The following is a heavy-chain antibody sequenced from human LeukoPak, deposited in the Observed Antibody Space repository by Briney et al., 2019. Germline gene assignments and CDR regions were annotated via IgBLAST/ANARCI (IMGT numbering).Heavy chain of an antibody. CDR1: GGTFSSYA. CDR2: IIPISGTA. V-gene: IGHV1-69*05. J-gene: IGHJ4*02. CDR3: ARDYDFWSGYYFDY. Sequence: ASVKVSCKASGGTFSSYAISWVRQAPGQGLEWMGRIIPISGTANYAQKFQGRVTITTDESTSTAYMELSSLRSEDTAVYYCARDYDFWSGYYFDYWGQGTLVTVSS. D-gene: IGHD3-3*01.